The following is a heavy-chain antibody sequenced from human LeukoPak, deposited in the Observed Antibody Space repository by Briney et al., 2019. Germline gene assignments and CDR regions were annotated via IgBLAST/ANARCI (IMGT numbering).Heavy chain of an antibody. Sequence: GGSLTLSCAASGFTLSSSAMSWVRQAPGKGLEWVSVMTEGGATYYADSVRGRFIISRDNSKNMVYLQMNSLRVDDTAVYYCAKLLLDWGQGTLVTVSS. J-gene: IGHJ4*02. CDR3: AKLLLD. D-gene: IGHD3-22*01. V-gene: IGHV3-23*01. CDR2: MTEGGAT. CDR1: GFTLSSSA.